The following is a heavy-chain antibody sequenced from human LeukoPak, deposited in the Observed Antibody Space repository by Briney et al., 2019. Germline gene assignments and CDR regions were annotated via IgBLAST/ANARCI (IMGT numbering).Heavy chain of an antibody. V-gene: IGHV1-2*02. CDR1: GYTFTEYY. CDR3: ARGTRLSETYYGLGV. CDR2: INPNSAGT. Sequence: GASVKVSCKASGYTFTEYYIHWVRQAPGQGLEWMGWINPNSAGTKYAQKFQGRVTMTRDTSISTAYMELGSLRSDDTAVYYCARGTRLSETYYGLGVWGQGTTVTVSS. D-gene: IGHD2-2*01. J-gene: IGHJ6*02.